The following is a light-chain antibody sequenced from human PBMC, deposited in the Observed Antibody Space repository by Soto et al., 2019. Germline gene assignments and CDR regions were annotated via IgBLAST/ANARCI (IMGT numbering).Light chain of an antibody. CDR2: EVS. V-gene: IGLV2-14*01. Sequence: QLVLTQPASVSGSPGQSITISCTGTSSDVGGYNYVSWYQQNPGKAPKLMIYEVSNRPSGVFTRFSGSKSGNAASLTISGLQAEDEADYYCSSYTSSSTRVFGTGTKLTVL. CDR1: SSDVGGYNY. J-gene: IGLJ1*01. CDR3: SSYTSSSTRV.